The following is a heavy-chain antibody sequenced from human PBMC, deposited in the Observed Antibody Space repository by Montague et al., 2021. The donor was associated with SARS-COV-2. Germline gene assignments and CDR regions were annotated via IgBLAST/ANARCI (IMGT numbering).Heavy chain of an antibody. CDR3: ARDDIVLQGVTKGMDV. V-gene: IGHV4-39*07. J-gene: IGHJ6*02. D-gene: IGHD3-10*01. CDR1: GGSISSSNYY. CDR2: MYYSGST. Sequence: SETLSLTCTVSGGSISSSNYYWGWIRQPPGKGLEWIGNMYYSGSTYYNPSLKSRVTISIDTSKNQFSLKLSSVTAADTAVYYCARDDIVLQGVTKGMDVWGQGNPGHRLL.